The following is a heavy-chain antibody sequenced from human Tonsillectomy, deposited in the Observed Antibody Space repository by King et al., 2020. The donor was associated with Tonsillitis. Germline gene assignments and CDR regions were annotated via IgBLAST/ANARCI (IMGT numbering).Heavy chain of an antibody. D-gene: IGHD2-2*01. CDR3: ARDPTSIVVVPAAMPATVTHRNYYYGMDV. CDR1: GFTFSSYS. V-gene: IGHV3-21*01. CDR2: ISSSSSYI. J-gene: IGHJ6*02. Sequence: EVQLVESGGGLVKPGGSLRLSCAASGFTFSSYSMNWVRQAPGKGLEWVSSISSSSSYIYYADSVKGRFTISRDNAKNSLYLQMNSLRAEDTAVYYCARDPTSIVVVPAAMPATVTHRNYYYGMDVWGQGTTVTVSS.